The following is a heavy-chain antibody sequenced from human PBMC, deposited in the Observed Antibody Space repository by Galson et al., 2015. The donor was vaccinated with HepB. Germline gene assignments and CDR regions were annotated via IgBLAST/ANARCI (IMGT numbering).Heavy chain of an antibody. J-gene: IGHJ3*02. CDR1: GDSVSSNSAA. CDR2: TYYRSKWYT. CDR3: AREGATFCTNGVCPSYDAFDI. V-gene: IGHV6-1*01. D-gene: IGHD2-8*01. Sequence: CAISGDSVSSNSAAWNWIRQSPSRGLEWLGRTYYRSKWYTDYAISVKSRITINPDTSKNLVTLQLNSVTPEDTAVFYCAREGATFCTNGVCPSYDAFDIWGQGTMVTVSS.